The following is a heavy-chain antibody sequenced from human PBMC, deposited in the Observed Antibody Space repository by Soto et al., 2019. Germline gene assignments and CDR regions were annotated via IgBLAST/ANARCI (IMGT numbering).Heavy chain of an antibody. CDR1: GYTFTIYG. V-gene: IGHV1-8*02. CDR2: MNPNNGNT. D-gene: IGHD7-27*01. CDR3: ARGPRNWGVDY. J-gene: IGHJ4*02. Sequence: ASVKVSCKASGYTFTIYGINWVRQATGQDFEWMGWMNPNNGNTAYAQKFQGRVTMTRDTSKSTAFMELSSLTSEDTAVYYCARGPRNWGVDYWGQGTLVTVSS.